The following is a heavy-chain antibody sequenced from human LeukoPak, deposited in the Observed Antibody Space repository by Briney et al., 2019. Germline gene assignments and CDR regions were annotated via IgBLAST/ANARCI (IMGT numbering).Heavy chain of an antibody. V-gene: IGHV3-21*01. J-gene: IGHJ4*02. CDR2: ISSSSRYI. Sequence: GGSLRLSCAASGFTFSSYSMNWVRQAPGKGLEWVSSISSSSRYIYYAHSVTGRFTISRDKATNSLYLQMNCLRAEDTAVYYCARAEQQLALDYWGQGTLVTVSS. CDR3: ARAEQQLALDY. D-gene: IGHD6-13*01. CDR1: GFTFSSYS.